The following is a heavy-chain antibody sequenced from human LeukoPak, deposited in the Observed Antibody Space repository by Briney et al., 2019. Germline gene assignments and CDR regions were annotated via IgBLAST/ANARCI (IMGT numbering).Heavy chain of an antibody. J-gene: IGHJ4*02. CDR1: GYTFTNNY. V-gene: IGHV1-46*01. CDR2: VNPSGGST. CDR3: ARAVGIVVVVAATLDY. D-gene: IGHD2-15*01. Sequence: ASVKVSCKASGYTFTNNYMHWVRQAPGQGLEWMGIVNPSGGSTNYAQKFQGRVTMTRDTSTSTVYMELSSLRSEDTAVYYCARAVGIVVVVAATLDYWGQGTLVTVSS.